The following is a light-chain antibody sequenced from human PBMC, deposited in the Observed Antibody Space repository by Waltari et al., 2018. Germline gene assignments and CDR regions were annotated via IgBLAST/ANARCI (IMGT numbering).Light chain of an antibody. CDR2: DAS. Sequence: EIVMTQSPATLSVSPGERATISCRASQSVSSNFAWYQQKPGQAPRLLIYDASTRATGIPARFSGSGSGTESTLTISSLQSEDFAVYYCQHYDNWPVTFGQGIRLEIK. CDR1: QSVSSN. V-gene: IGKV3-15*01. J-gene: IGKJ5*01. CDR3: QHYDNWPVT.